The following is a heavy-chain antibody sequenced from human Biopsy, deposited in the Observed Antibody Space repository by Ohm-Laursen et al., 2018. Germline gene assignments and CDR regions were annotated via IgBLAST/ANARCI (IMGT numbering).Heavy chain of an antibody. J-gene: IGHJ1*01. Sequence: ASVKVSCKAPGGTFINYGVNWVRQAPGQGLEWLGGNIPILGTGNYAQKFQDRVTVAADTSTSTATMELRSLRSDDTAVYYCATKLTGYFHHWGQGTLVIVSS. CDR3: ATKLTGYFHH. V-gene: IGHV1-69*06. D-gene: IGHD3-9*01. CDR1: GGTFINYG. CDR2: NIPILGTG.